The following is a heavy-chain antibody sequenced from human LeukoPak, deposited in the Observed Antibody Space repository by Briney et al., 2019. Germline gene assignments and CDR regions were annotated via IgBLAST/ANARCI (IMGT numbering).Heavy chain of an antibody. CDR1: GYTLTELS. CDR3: ARGRQSIAARLWGGYYYYYMDV. CDR2: FDPEDGET. V-gene: IGHV1-24*01. D-gene: IGHD6-6*01. J-gene: IGHJ6*03. Sequence: ASVKVSCKVSGYTLTELSMHWVRQAPGKGLEWMGGFDPEDGETIYAQKFQGRVTITRNTSISTAYMELSSLRSEDTAVYYCARGRQSIAARLWGGYYYYYMDVWGKGTTVTVSS.